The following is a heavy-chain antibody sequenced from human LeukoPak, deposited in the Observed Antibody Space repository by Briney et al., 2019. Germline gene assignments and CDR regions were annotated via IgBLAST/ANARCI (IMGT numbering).Heavy chain of an antibody. CDR3: ARDPVYRYSGSYFHSSYFDY. Sequence: GGSLRLSCAASGFTFSSYSMNWVRQAPGKGLEWVSYISSSGSTIYYADSVKGRSTISRDNAKNSLYLQMNSLRAEDTAVYYCARDPVYRYSGSYFHSSYFDYWGQGTLVTVSS. CDR2: ISSSGSTI. V-gene: IGHV3-48*04. D-gene: IGHD1-26*01. J-gene: IGHJ4*02. CDR1: GFTFSSYS.